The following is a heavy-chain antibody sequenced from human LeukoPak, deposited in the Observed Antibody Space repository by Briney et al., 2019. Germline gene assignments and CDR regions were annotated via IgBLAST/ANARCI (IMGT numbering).Heavy chain of an antibody. J-gene: IGHJ4*02. Sequence: ASVKVSCKASGYTFTSYGISWVRQAPGQGLEWMGWISAYNGNTNYAQKLQGRVTMTTDTSTSTAYMELRSLRSDDTAVYYCARSPSVSGYDHFGEYYFDYWGQGTLVTVSS. CDR2: ISAYNGNT. CDR1: GYTFTSYG. V-gene: IGHV1-18*01. D-gene: IGHD5-12*01. CDR3: ARSPSVSGYDHFGEYYFDY.